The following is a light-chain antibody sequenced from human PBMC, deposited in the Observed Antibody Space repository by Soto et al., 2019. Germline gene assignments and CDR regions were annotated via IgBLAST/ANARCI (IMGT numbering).Light chain of an antibody. Sequence: SYELTQPPSVSVAPGQTAIITCGEKIIGSKSVHWYQQKPGQGPVLVVYDDSDRPSRIPERFSGSKSGKVATLTISRVEAGDEADYYCHVWDDSDHYVFGSGTKLTVL. CDR3: HVWDDSDHYV. CDR2: DDS. CDR1: IIGSKS. J-gene: IGLJ1*01. V-gene: IGLV3-21*02.